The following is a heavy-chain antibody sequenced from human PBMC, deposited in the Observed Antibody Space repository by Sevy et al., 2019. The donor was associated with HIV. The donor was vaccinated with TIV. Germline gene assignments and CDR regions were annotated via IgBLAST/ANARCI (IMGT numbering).Heavy chain of an antibody. D-gene: IGHD4-17*01. CDR2: ISFDGYTS. CDR1: GFTFSHFS. Sequence: GGSLRLSCAASGFTFSHFSMYWVRQAPGKGLEWVALISFDGYTSSYADSVRGRFTISRDNTKDTLYLQMNSLTLDDTAVYYWARPPTPYGDYDYYFDYWGQGTLVTVSS. J-gene: IGHJ4*02. CDR3: ARPPTPYGDYDYYFDY. V-gene: IGHV3-30-3*01.